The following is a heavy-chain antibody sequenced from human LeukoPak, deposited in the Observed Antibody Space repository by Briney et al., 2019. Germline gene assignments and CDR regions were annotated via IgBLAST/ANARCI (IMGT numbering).Heavy chain of an antibody. CDR3: ARDRGVDSSGYYQLYYFDY. CDR2: ISSSSSYI. D-gene: IGHD3-22*01. V-gene: IGHV3-21*01. J-gene: IGHJ4*02. CDR1: GFTFSSYS. Sequence: GGSLRLSCAASGFTFSSYSMTWVRQAPGKGLEWVSSISSSSSYIYYADSVKGRLTISRDNAKNSLYLQMNSLRAEDTAVYYCARDRGVDSSGYYQLYYFDYWGQGTLVTVSS.